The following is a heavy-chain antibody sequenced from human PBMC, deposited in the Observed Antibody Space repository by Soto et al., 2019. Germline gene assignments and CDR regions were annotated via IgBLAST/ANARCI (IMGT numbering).Heavy chain of an antibody. Sequence: GGSLRLSCEASGFTFDDYAMHWVRQAPGKGLEWVSLISWDGGSTYYADSVKGRFTISRDISKSSLYLQMHSLRAEDNALYYCAKDQKTSRSWPPYIYYLMEVWGPGTAVTDSS. CDR3: AKDQKTSRSWPPYIYYLMEV. V-gene: IGHV3-43D*03. J-gene: IGHJ6*02. CDR2: ISWDGGST. D-gene: IGHD6-13*01. CDR1: GFTFDDYA.